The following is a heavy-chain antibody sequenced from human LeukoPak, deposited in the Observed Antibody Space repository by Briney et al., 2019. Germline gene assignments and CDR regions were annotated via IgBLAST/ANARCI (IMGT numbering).Heavy chain of an antibody. CDR2: VYYGGST. Sequence: PSETLSLNCTVSGASINDFYWTWIRQPPGKGLEWFGYVYYGGSTNYNPSLKSRVSMSVDTSKNQFSLTLTSVTVADTAFYSCARPGIRGSSAFDNLDFWGLRTHVIVSS. D-gene: IGHD5-12*01. CDR3: ARPGIRGSSAFDNLDF. V-gene: IGHV4-59*01. J-gene: IGHJ4*02. CDR1: GASINDFY.